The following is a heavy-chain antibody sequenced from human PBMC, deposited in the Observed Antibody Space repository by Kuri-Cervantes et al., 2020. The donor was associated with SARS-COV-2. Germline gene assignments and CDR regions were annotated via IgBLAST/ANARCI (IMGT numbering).Heavy chain of an antibody. D-gene: IGHD5-18*01. CDR2: ISYDGSNK. V-gene: IGHV3-30*04. J-gene: IGHJ6*03. CDR1: GFTFSSYA. CDR3: ASADTAPSQYMDV. Sequence: GESLKISCAASGFTFSSYAMHWVRQAPGKGLEWVAVISYDGSNKYYADSVKGRFTISRDNSKNTLYLQMNSLRAEDTAVYYCASADTAPSQYMDVWGKGTTVTVS.